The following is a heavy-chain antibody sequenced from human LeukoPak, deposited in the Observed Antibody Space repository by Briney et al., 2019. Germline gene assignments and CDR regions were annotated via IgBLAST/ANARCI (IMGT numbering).Heavy chain of an antibody. J-gene: IGHJ2*01. CDR1: GGSISSGDYY. CDR3: ARDLNYGYFDL. CDR2: IYYSGST. Sequence: SQTLSLTCTVSGGSISSGDYYWSWIRQPPGRGLEWIGYIYYSGSTYYNPSLKSRVTISVDTSKNQLSLKLSSVTAADTAVYYCARDLNYGYFDLWGRGTLVTVSS. V-gene: IGHV4-30-4*01.